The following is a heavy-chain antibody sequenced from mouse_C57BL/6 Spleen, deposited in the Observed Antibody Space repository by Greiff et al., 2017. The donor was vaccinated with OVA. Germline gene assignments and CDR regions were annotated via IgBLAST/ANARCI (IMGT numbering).Heavy chain of an antibody. J-gene: IGHJ3*01. D-gene: IGHD2-4*01. CDR1: GFSLTSYG. CDR2: IWRGGST. CDR3: ARSYYDYGGGFAY. Sequence: QVQLKESGPGLVQPSQSLSITCTVSGFSLTSYGVHWVRQSPGKGLEWLGVIWRGGSTDYNAALMSRLSITQDNSKSQVFFKMNSLQADDTAIYYCARSYYDYGGGFAYWGQGTLVTVSA. V-gene: IGHV2-5*01.